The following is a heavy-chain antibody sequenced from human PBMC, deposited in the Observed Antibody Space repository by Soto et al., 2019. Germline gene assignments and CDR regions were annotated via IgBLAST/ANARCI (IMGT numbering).Heavy chain of an antibody. CDR2: IIPILGIA. D-gene: IGHD2-2*01. Sequence: QVQLVQSGAEVKKPGSSVKVSCKASGGTFSSYTISWVRQAPGQGLEWMGRIIPILGIANYAQKFQGRVTITADKSTCTAYMELSSLRSEDTSVYYCASAPGGCSSTSCPIANWFDPWGQGTLVTVSS. J-gene: IGHJ5*02. CDR1: GGTFSSYT. V-gene: IGHV1-69*02. CDR3: ASAPGGCSSTSCPIANWFDP.